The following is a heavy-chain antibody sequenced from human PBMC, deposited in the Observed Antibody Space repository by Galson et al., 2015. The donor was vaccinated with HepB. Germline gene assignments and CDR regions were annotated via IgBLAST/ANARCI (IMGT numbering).Heavy chain of an antibody. CDR2: IYSGGST. D-gene: IGHD6-13*01. J-gene: IGHJ3*02. CDR3: ASLYSSSWYRGAFDI. Sequence: SLRLSCAASGFIFSSAWMNWVRQAPGRGLEWVSVIYSGGSTYYADSVKGRFTISRHNSKNTLYLQMNSLRAEDTAVYYCASLYSSSWYRGAFDIWGQGTMVTVSS. V-gene: IGHV3-53*04. CDR1: GFIFSSAW.